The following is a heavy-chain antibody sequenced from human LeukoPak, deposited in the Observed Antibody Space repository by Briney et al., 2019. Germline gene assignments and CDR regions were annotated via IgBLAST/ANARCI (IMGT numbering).Heavy chain of an antibody. CDR3: ANGASGSYYYRSGPDFDY. CDR1: GFTFSSYG. CDR2: IRYDGSNK. D-gene: IGHD1-26*01. J-gene: IGHJ4*02. Sequence: PGGSLRLSCAASGFTFSSYGMHWVRQAPGKGLEWVAFIRYDGSNKYYADSVKGRFTISRDNSKNTLYLQMNSLRAEDTAVYYCANGASGSYYYRSGPDFDYWGQGTLVTVSS. V-gene: IGHV3-30*02.